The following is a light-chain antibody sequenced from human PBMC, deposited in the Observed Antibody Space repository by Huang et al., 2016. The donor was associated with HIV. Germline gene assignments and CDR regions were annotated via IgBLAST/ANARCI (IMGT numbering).Light chain of an antibody. Sequence: DIQMTQSPSSLSASVGDRDTITCRASQSISSYLNWYQQKPGKAPKLLIYAAFSLQSGVPSRFSGSGSGTDFTLTISSLQPEDFATYYCQQSYSTPRTFGQGTKVEIK. V-gene: IGKV1-39*01. CDR3: QQSYSTPRT. CDR2: AAF. CDR1: QSISSY. J-gene: IGKJ1*01.